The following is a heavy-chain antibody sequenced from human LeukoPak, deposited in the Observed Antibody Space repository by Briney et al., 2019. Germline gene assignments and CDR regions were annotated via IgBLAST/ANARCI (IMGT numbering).Heavy chain of an antibody. CDR1: GGSFSGYY. CDR2: IKHSGST. J-gene: IGHJ4*02. CDR3: ARGLPRNNFDY. D-gene: IGHD1-26*01. Sequence: SETLSLTCAVYGGSFSGYYWSWIRQPPGKGLEWIGEIKHSGSTNYNPSLKSRVTISVDTSKNQFSLKLSSVTAADTAVYYCARGLPRNNFDYWGQGTLVTVSS. V-gene: IGHV4-34*01.